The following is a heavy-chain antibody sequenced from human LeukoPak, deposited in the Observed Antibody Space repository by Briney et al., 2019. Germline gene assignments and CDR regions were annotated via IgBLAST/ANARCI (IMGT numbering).Heavy chain of an antibody. CDR3: ARGKDYSSTSCYGGYYFDY. CDR2: INHSGST. V-gene: IGHV4-34*01. Sequence: SQSLSLTCAVYGGSFSGYYWSWIRQPPGKGLEWIGEINHSGSTNYNPSLKSRVTISVDTSKNQFSLKLGSVTAADTAVYYCARGKDYSSTSCYGGYYFDYWGQGTLVTVSS. D-gene: IGHD2-2*01. J-gene: IGHJ4*02. CDR1: GGSFSGYY.